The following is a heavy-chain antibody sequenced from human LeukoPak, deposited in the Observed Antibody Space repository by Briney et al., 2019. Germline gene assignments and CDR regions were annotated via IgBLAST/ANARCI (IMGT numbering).Heavy chain of an antibody. CDR1: GYTFTSYY. Sequence: ASVKVSCKASGYTFTSYYMHWVRQAPGQGLEWMGWINPNSGGTNYAQKFQGRVTMTRDTSISTAYMELSRLRSDDTAVYYCARDNAFGELLSLHYWGQGTLVTVSS. V-gene: IGHV1-2*02. CDR2: INPNSGGT. D-gene: IGHD3-10*01. CDR3: ARDNAFGELLSLHY. J-gene: IGHJ4*02.